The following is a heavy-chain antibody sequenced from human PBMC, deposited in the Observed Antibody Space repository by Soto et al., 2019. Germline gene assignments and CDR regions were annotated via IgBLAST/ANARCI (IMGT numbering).Heavy chain of an antibody. V-gene: IGHV3-33*01. CDR3: ARDHLGYCTNGVCANFDY. Sequence: GGSLRLSCAASGFTFSSYGMHWVRQAPGKGLEWVAVIWYDGSNKHYADSVKGRFTISRDNSKNTLYLQMNSLRAEDTAVYYCARDHLGYCTNGVCANFDYWGQGTLVTVSS. J-gene: IGHJ4*02. CDR1: GFTFSSYG. CDR2: IWYDGSNK. D-gene: IGHD2-8*01.